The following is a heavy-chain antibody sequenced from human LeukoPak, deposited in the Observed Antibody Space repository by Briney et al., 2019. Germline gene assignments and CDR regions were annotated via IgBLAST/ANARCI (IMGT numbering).Heavy chain of an antibody. J-gene: IGHJ5*02. CDR1: GFTSSSYS. Sequence: PGGSLRLSCAASSGFTSSSYSMNWVRQAPGKGLEWVSSITSSGTYIYYVDSVKGRFTVSRDNVKNTLYLQMNSLRAEDTAVYYCARDTFDPWGQGTLVTVSS. V-gene: IGHV3-21*01. CDR2: ITSSGTYI. CDR3: ARDTFDP.